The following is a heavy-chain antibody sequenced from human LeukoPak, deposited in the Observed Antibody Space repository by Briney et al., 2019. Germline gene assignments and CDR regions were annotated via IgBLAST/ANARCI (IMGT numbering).Heavy chain of an antibody. CDR2: IYYSGTT. V-gene: IGHV4-39*01. Sequence: SETLSLTCSVSNASTSSSTDYWGWIRQPPGKGLEWIGSIYYSGTTYYNPSLKSRVTISVDTSKNQFSLNLTSVTAADTAVFYCARLAYDRSGYYLVIDYWGQGTLVTVSS. CDR1: NASTSSSTDY. J-gene: IGHJ4*02. CDR3: ARLAYDRSGYYLVIDY. D-gene: IGHD3-22*01.